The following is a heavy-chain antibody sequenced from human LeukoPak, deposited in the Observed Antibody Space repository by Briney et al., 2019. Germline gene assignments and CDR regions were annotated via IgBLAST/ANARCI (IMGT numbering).Heavy chain of an antibody. CDR3: VRLVVIDFYYYYMDV. CDR1: GFSFDDYG. CDR2: INWNGDST. D-gene: IGHD3-16*02. Sequence: GGSLRLSCAASGFSFDDYGMTWVRQRPGKGLEWVSGINWNGDSTDYADSVKGRFTISRGNAKSSLYLQMNSLRAEDTAFYYCVRLVVIDFYYYYMDVWGQGTTVTVSS. J-gene: IGHJ6*03. V-gene: IGHV3-20*04.